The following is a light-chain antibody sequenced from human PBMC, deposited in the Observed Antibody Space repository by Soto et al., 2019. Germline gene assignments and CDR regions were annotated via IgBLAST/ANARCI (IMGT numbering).Light chain of an antibody. CDR1: QGISSY. Sequence: DIQLTQSPSFLSASVGDRVTITCRASQGISSYLAWYQQKPRTAPELLIYEASTLQSGVPSRFSGSGSGTEFTLTISSLQPEDFATYYFQQVNSYPRTFGQVTKVEIK. CDR3: QQVNSYPRT. CDR2: EAS. J-gene: IGKJ1*01. V-gene: IGKV1-9*01.